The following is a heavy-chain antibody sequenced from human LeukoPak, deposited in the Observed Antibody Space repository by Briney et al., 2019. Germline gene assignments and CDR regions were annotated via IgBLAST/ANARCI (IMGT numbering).Heavy chain of an antibody. J-gene: IGHJ4*02. CDR1: VYTFTGYY. CDR2: INPNSGGT. V-gene: IGHV1-2*02. D-gene: IGHD6-19*01. CDR3: ALAYSSGWYYFDY. Sequence: ASVAVSCKASVYTFTGYYMHWVRQAPGQGLEWMGWINPNSGGTNYAQKFQGMVTMTRDSSINTAYMELSRPGSDDTAVYYCALAYSSGWYYFDYWGQGTLVTVSS.